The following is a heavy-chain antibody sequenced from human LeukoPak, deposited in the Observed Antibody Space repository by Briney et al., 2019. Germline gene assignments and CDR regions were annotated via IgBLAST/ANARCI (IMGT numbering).Heavy chain of an antibody. D-gene: IGHD4-23*01. CDR2: INPSGGST. CDR1: GYTFTGYY. J-gene: IGHJ6*03. V-gene: IGHV1-46*01. Sequence: ASVKVSCKASGYTFTGYYMHWVRQAPGQGLEWMGIINPSGGSTSYAQKFQGRVTMTRDMSTSTVYMELSSLRSEDTAVYYCARAGSTVVTRRYYYYYMDVWGKGTTVTVSS. CDR3: ARAGSTVVTRRYYYYYMDV.